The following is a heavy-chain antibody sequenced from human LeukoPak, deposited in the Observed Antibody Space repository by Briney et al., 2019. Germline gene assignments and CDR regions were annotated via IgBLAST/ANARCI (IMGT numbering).Heavy chain of an antibody. CDR1: GFTLANTW. CDR2: IAGSSGYI. Sequence: PGGSLRLSCAASGFTLANTWMNWVRQAPGKGLEWVSSIAGSSGYISYADSVKGRFTISRDNAKKSLYLQMTSLTAEDTAVYYCARDRGAYCGGDCYLGFDYWGRGTLVTVSS. D-gene: IGHD2-21*02. J-gene: IGHJ4*01. CDR3: ARDRGAYCGGDCYLGFDY. V-gene: IGHV3-21*01.